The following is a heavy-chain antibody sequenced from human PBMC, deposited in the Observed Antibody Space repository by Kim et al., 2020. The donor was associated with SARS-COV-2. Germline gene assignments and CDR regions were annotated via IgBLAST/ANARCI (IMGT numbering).Heavy chain of an antibody. CDR3: AMHVGRLFIAAAPYYF. Sequence: SETLSLTCTVSGGSISSSSYYWGWIRQPPGKGLEWVGSNNSSGSTYYNPSLKSRVTISADTSKNQFSLKLSSVTAADTALYSCAMHVGRLFIAAAPYYF. CDR2: NNSSGST. J-gene: IGHJ4*01. CDR1: GGSISSSSYY. D-gene: IGHD6-25*01. V-gene: IGHV4-39*01.